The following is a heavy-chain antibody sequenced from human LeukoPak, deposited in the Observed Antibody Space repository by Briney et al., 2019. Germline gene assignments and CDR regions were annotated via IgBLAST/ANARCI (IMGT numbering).Heavy chain of an antibody. D-gene: IGHD5-18*01. J-gene: IGHJ6*03. CDR1: GFTFSSYN. Sequence: PGGSLRLSCAASGFTFSSYNMNWVRQAPGKGLEWISYISLSTTSIYYADSVKGRFTISRDNSKNTLYLQMNSLRAEDTAVYYCAKASRFGYSYGPREYFYYMDVWGKGTTVTISS. V-gene: IGHV3-48*01. CDR3: AKASRFGYSYGPREYFYYMDV. CDR2: ISLSTTSI.